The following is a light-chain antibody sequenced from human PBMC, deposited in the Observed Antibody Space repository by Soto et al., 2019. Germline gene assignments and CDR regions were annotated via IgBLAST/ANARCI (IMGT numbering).Light chain of an antibody. CDR2: DTS. V-gene: IGKV3-11*01. J-gene: IGKJ4*01. Sequence: EIVLTQSPGTLSLSPGERATLSCRASQSVTYHLAWYQQKPGQPPRFLIYDTSNRATGIPARFSGSGSGTDFTLTISSLEPEDFAVYYCQQYNNWPRTFGGGTKVDIK. CDR1: QSVTYH. CDR3: QQYNNWPRT.